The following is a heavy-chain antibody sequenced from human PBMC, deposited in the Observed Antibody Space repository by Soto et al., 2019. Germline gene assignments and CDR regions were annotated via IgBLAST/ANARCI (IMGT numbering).Heavy chain of an antibody. D-gene: IGHD3-9*01. CDR2: ISSTVSKT. V-gene: IGHV3-23*01. Sequence: GGSLRLSCVVSGFSMTNHALTWVRHAPGKGLEWVSSISSTVSKTYYADSIKGRFTISRDNSKNTVFLQMNSLRPDDMAFYFCAREQKKFLTGYSDLWGPGTMANVSS. J-gene: IGHJ4*02. CDR1: GFSMTNHA. CDR3: AREQKKFLTGYSDL.